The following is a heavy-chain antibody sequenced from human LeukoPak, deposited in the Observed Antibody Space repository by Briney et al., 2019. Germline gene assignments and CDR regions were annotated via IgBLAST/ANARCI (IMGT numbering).Heavy chain of an antibody. D-gene: IGHD6-13*01. J-gene: IGHJ4*02. V-gene: IGHV1-2*02. CDR1: GYTFTDYY. CDR2: INPNSGGT. CDR3: ARVIAAASTRLDY. Sequence: ASVKVSCKASGYTFTDYYMHWVRQAPGQGLEWMGWINPNSGGTNYARNFQGRVTMTRDTSISTAYMELSRLRSDDTAMYYCARVIAAASTRLDYWGQGTLVTVSS.